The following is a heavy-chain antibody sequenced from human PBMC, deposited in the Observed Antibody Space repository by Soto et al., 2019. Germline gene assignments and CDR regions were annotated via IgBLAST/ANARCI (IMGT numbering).Heavy chain of an antibody. J-gene: IGHJ4*01. Sequence: GPLSPARRGRGFCISRWSPYWVRQAPGKGLMWVSRIHNDGSTTRYADSVKGRFTISRDNAKNTLYLQMSSLRVEDTAVYYCARDNWNSYWGQGTLVTVSS. D-gene: IGHD1-7*01. CDR2: IHNDGSTT. V-gene: IGHV3-74*01. CDR3: ARDNWNSY. CDR1: GFCISRWS.